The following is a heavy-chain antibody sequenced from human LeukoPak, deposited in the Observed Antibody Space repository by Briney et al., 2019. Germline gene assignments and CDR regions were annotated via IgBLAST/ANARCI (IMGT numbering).Heavy chain of an antibody. V-gene: IGHV3-30*03. Sequence: GGSPRLSCAAAGFTFSDYGMNWVRQAPGKGLEWVAVISYDETNKYYEDSVKGRFTISRDNARKSLYLQMNSLRAEDTAVYYCARGTMFPYYFDYWGQGTLVAVSS. CDR2: ISYDETNK. J-gene: IGHJ4*02. CDR3: ARGTMFPYYFDY. D-gene: IGHD3-10*02. CDR1: GFTFSDYG.